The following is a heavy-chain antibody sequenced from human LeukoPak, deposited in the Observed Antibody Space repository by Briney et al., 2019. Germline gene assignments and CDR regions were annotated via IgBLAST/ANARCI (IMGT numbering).Heavy chain of an antibody. D-gene: IGHD3-16*01. CDR3: AKTRSRNMITFGGVENWFDP. J-gene: IGHJ5*02. Sequence: PGGSLRLSCAASGFTFSSYWMSWVRQAPGKGLEWVAVISYDGSNRYYADSVKGRFTISRDTSKNTLYLQMNSLRAEDTAVYYCAKTRSRNMITFGGVENWFDPWGQGTLVTVSS. CDR1: GFTFSSYW. V-gene: IGHV3-30*18. CDR2: ISYDGSNR.